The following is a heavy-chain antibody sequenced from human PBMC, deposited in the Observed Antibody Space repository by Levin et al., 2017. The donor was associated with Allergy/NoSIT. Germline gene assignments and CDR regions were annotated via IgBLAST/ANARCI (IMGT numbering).Heavy chain of an antibody. Sequence: PGGSLRLSCAATGFTTDYYAMHWVRQGPGKGLEWVSGIRWDGATGYADSVKGRFTISRDDAKTSLYLHMNSLRPDDTALYYCARELGVVTAAWGDWGQGARVTVSS. CDR2: IRWDGAT. J-gene: IGHJ4*02. D-gene: IGHD3-10*01. V-gene: IGHV3-9*02. CDR1: GFTTDYYA. CDR3: ARELGVVTAAWGD.